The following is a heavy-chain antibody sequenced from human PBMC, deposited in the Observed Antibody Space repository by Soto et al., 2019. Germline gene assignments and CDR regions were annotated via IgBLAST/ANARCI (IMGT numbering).Heavy chain of an antibody. CDR2: IYYSGST. CDR1: GGSISSGGYY. D-gene: IGHD6-25*01. J-gene: IGHJ6*02. CDR3: ARESGGYDSSTRYGLDV. Sequence: SETLSLTCTVSGGSISSGGYYWSWIRQHPGKGLEWIGYIYYSGSTDYNPSLKSRVTISVDRSKNQFSLNLSSVTAADTAIYYCARESGGYDSSTRYGLDVWGQGTTVTV. V-gene: IGHV4-31*03.